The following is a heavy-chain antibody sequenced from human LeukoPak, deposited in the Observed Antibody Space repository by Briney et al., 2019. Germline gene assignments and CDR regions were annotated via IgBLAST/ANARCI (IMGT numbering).Heavy chain of an antibody. J-gene: IGHJ6*02. CDR2: IYYSGST. Sequence: PSGTLSLTCAVSGGSISSSNWWSWVRQPPGKGLEWIGSIYYSGSTYYNPSLKSRVTMSVDTSKNQFSLKLSSVTAADTAVYYCARHLDSRSMAYYYYGMDVWGQGTTVTVSS. V-gene: IGHV4-4*02. D-gene: IGHD6-6*01. CDR3: ARHLDSRSMAYYYYGMDV. CDR1: GGSISSSNW.